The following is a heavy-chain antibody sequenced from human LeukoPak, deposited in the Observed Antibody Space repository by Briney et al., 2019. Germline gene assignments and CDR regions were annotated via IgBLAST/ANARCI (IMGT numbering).Heavy chain of an antibody. CDR2: IPYDGGTK. D-gene: IGHD2-8*01. CDR1: GNYW. V-gene: IGHV3-30*03. CDR3: ARGLCTNTDCANFGMDV. Sequence: GGSLRLSCAASGNYWMHWVRQAPGKGLEWVAVIPYDGGTKYYADSVKGRFTVSRDNSKNTLFLQMNSLRAEDTAVYCCARGLCTNTDCANFGMDVWGQGTTVTVSS. J-gene: IGHJ6*02.